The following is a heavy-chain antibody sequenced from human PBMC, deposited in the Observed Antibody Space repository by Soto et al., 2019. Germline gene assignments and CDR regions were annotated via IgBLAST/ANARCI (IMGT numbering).Heavy chain of an antibody. V-gene: IGHV4-31*03. CDR3: ARERVEMAVRGVIIVPATLYYYGMDV. D-gene: IGHD3-10*01. CDR1: GGSISSGGYY. CDR2: IYYSGST. J-gene: IGHJ6*02. Sequence: SETLSLTCTVSGGSISSGGYYWSWIRQHPGKGLEWIGYIYYSGSTYYNPSLKSRVTISVDTSKNQFSLKLSSVTAADTAVYYCARERVEMAVRGVIIVPATLYYYGMDVWGQGTTVTVSS.